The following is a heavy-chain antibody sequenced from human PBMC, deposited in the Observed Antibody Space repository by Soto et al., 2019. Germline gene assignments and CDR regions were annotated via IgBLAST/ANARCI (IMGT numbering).Heavy chain of an antibody. CDR1: CGSISSGGYY. V-gene: IGHV4-31*03. J-gene: IGHJ5*02. D-gene: IGHD2-21*01. Sequence: SLTCTVSCGSISSGGYYWSWIRHHPGKGLEWIGYIYYSGSTYYNPSLKSRVTISVDTSKNEFALKLSSVTAADTAVYYCASYSVPKRVRFDPWGQGTLVTVSS. CDR2: IYYSGST. CDR3: ASYSVPKRVRFDP.